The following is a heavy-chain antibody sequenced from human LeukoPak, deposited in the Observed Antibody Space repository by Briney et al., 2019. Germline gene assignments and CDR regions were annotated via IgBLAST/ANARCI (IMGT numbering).Heavy chain of an antibody. Sequence: ASVKVSCKASGYTFTSYDINWVRQAAGQGPEWMGWMNPNSGNTGYAQKFQGRVTMTRNTSISTAYMELSSLRSEDTAVYYCARGRRGTYSSSWYPNYWGQGTLVTVSS. CDR3: ARGRRGTYSSSWYPNY. CDR2: MNPNSGNT. V-gene: IGHV1-8*01. CDR1: GYTFTSYD. J-gene: IGHJ4*02. D-gene: IGHD6-13*01.